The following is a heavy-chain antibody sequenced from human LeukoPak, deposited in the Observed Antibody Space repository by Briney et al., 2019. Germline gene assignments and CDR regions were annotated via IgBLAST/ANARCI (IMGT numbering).Heavy chain of an antibody. D-gene: IGHD3-10*01. CDR1: GFTFSSYE. V-gene: IGHV3-48*03. Sequence: PGGSLRLSCAASGFTFSSYEMNWVRQAPGKGLEWVSYIISSGSTIYYADSVKGRFTISRDNAKNSLYLQMNSLRAEDTAVYYCARGRSMVRGFNWFDPWGQGTLVTVSS. CDR2: IISSGSTI. CDR3: ARGRSMVRGFNWFDP. J-gene: IGHJ5*02.